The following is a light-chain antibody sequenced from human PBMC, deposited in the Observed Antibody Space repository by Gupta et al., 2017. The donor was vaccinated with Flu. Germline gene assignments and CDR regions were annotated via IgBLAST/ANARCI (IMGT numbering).Light chain of an antibody. CDR2: DVT. V-gene: IGLV2-11*01. J-gene: IGLJ1*01. CDR3: SSPRACRGDWV. CDR1: CTAVGGGYPR. Sequence: QSSPPPPRSLSPSPLHSVTISCTGTCTAVGGGYPRVSWYEQRPGKAPKLILYDVTGRPSGVPDRFSGSKSGNTAALTIAGLQADDEADYYCSSPRACRGDWVFGTGTEVTVL.